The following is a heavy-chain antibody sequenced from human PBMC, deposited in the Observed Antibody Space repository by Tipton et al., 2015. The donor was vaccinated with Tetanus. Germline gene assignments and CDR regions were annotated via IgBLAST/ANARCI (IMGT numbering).Heavy chain of an antibody. J-gene: IGHJ4*02. CDR3: ARANDEFPKKGPFDS. V-gene: IGHV1-8*01. D-gene: IGHD2-21*01. Sequence: QLVQSGAEVKKPGASVKVSCKAFAYAFTSYDLNWVRQATGQGLEWLGYMNPNTGHAGYAQKFQGRVTMTSNISITTAYMELRNLRSDDTAVYYCARANDEFPKKGPFDSWGQGSLVIVSS. CDR2: MNPNTGHA. CDR1: AYAFTSYD.